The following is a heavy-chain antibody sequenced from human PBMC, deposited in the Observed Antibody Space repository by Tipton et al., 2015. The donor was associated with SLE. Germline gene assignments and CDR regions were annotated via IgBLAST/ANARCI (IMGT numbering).Heavy chain of an antibody. CDR1: GDSISSYY. J-gene: IGHJ3*02. CDR2: IYYSGST. D-gene: IGHD3-10*01. Sequence: TLSLTCTVSGDSISSYYWSWIRQPPGKGLEWIGYIYYSGSTNYNPSLKSRVTISVDTSKNQFSLKLSSVTAADTAVYYCARDRGDADAFDIWGQGTMVTVSS. CDR3: ARDRGDADAFDI. V-gene: IGHV4-59*01.